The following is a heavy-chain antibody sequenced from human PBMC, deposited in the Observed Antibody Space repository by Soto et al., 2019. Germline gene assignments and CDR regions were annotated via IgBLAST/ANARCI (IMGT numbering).Heavy chain of an antibody. CDR2: INSDGSRI. D-gene: IGHD6-19*01. V-gene: IGHV3-74*01. CDR1: GFTFSSYW. Sequence: GGSLRLSCAASGFTFSSYWMHWVRQAPGKGLVWVSRINSDGSRISYADSVKGRFTISRDNAKNTLYLQMNSLRAEDTAVYYCAVAVAGPTDIGYWGQGTQVTVSS. J-gene: IGHJ4*02. CDR3: AVAVAGPTDIGY.